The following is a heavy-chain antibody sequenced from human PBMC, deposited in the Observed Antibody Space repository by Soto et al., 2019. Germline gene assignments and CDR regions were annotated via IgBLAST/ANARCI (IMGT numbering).Heavy chain of an antibody. D-gene: IGHD3-22*01. V-gene: IGHV1-69*01. CDR3: GMGDCYDSSGYYTKAYCFDY. J-gene: IGHJ4*02. Sequence: QAQLVQSGAEVKKPGSSVKVSCKASGGTFSSYAISWVRQSPGQGIEWVGGIIPIFGTANYAQKFQGIVTTTAHESTSTAYMELSSVRSADTAVYSCGMGDCYDSSGYYTKAYCFDYWGQGTLVTVSS. CDR1: GGTFSSYA. CDR2: IIPIFGTA.